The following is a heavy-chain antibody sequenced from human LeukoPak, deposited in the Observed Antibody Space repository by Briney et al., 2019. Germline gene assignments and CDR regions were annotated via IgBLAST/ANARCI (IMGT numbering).Heavy chain of an antibody. V-gene: IGHV4-59*01. J-gene: IGHJ5*02. D-gene: IGHD6-13*01. CDR3: AREMYSSSWYVGWFDP. Sequence: SETLSLTCTVSRGSISSYYWSWIRQPPGKGLEWIGYIYYSGSTNYNPSLKSRVTISVDTSKNQFSLKLSSVTAADTAVYYCAREMYSSSWYVGWFDPWGQGTLVTVSS. CDR1: RGSISSYY. CDR2: IYYSGST.